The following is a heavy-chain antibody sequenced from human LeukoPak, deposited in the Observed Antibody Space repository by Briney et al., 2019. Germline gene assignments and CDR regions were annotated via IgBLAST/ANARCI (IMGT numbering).Heavy chain of an antibody. CDR2: ISCTGGST. Sequence: GGSLILSCASSGFTCSSNAMSWFRQATGEGLEWVSAISCTGGSTYYSDSVKGRFTISRDNPKNTLYLQMNSLRAEDTAVYFCAKRGVVIRVILVGFHKEAYYFDSWGQGALVTVSS. CDR1: GFTCSSNA. V-gene: IGHV3-23*01. J-gene: IGHJ4*02. CDR3: AKRGVVIRVILVGFHKEAYYFDS. D-gene: IGHD3-22*01.